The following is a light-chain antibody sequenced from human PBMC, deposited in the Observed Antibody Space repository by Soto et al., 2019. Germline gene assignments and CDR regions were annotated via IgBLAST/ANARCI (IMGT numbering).Light chain of an antibody. J-gene: IGKJ3*01. V-gene: IGKV1-5*03. CDR1: QNINNW. Sequence: DIQMTQSPSTLSASVGDRVTITCRASQNINNWLAWYQQKPGKAPKLLIYKASTLKSGVQSRFSGSGFGTEVTLTIRSLQPDDCATYYCQQYNTYAFTFGPGVKVDIK. CDR2: KAS. CDR3: QQYNTYAFT.